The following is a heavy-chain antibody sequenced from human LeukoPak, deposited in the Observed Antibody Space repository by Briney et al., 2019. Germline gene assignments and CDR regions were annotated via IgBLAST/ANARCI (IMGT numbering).Heavy chain of an antibody. J-gene: IGHJ4*02. CDR2: ISGSGAST. CDR1: GFTFSTNA. Sequence: GGSLRLSCLTSGFTFSTNAMSWVRQAPGKGLEWISGISGSGASTYYADSVTGRFTISRDNSRNTLYLQMNSLRGDDTAVYYCAKDVGKWESLHFFDYWGQGTLVTVTS. D-gene: IGHD1-26*01. CDR3: AKDVGKWESLHFFDY. V-gene: IGHV3-23*01.